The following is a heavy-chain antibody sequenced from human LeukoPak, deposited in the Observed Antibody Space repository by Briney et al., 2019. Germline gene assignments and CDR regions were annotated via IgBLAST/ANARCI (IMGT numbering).Heavy chain of an antibody. D-gene: IGHD5-24*01. CDR3: ARASRDGYNQNFDH. CDR1: GYTFPSYW. Sequence: GESLKISCKCSGYTFPSYWIVWVRQMPGKGLEWMGIIYPGGSETRYDPSFQGQVTISADSSTSTAYLQWSSLRASDTAMYYCARASRDGYNQNFDHWGQGTLVTVSS. J-gene: IGHJ4*02. CDR2: IYPGGSET. V-gene: IGHV5-51*01.